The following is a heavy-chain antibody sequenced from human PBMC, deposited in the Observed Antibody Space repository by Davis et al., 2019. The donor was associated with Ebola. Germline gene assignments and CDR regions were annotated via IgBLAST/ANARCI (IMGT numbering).Heavy chain of an antibody. J-gene: IGHJ3*02. CDR1: GFTFNNYA. D-gene: IGHD1-26*01. CDR2: INDGGTT. CDR3: VKDRRGSYAFDI. V-gene: IGHV3-64D*06. Sequence: GESLKISCSASGFTFNNYAMHWVRQAPGRGLDFVSGINDGGTTHYADSVKGRFTISRDDSRSTVYLQMSSLTVEDTALYYCVKDRRGSYAFDIWGQGTMVTVSS.